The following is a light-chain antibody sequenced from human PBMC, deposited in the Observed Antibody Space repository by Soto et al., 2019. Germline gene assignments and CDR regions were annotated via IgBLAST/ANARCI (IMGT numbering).Light chain of an antibody. CDR1: SSDVGGYKY. Sequence: QSALTQPASVSGSPGQSITISCTETSSDVGGYKYVSWYQQYPGKAPKLIIYDVSNRPSGVSNRFSGSKSGNTASLTISGLQAEDEADYYCSSYTSSSTLVVFGGGTQLTVL. CDR2: DVS. CDR3: SSYTSSSTLVV. J-gene: IGLJ2*01. V-gene: IGLV2-14*01.